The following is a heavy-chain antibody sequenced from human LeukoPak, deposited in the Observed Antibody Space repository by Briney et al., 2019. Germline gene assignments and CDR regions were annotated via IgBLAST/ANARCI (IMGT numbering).Heavy chain of an antibody. D-gene: IGHD5-18*01. CDR3: ARPHLDVDTAMEDAFDI. J-gene: IGHJ3*02. Sequence: GGSLRLSCAASGFTFSNYGMHWVRQAPGKGLEWVAVISYDGSNKYYADSVKGRFTISRDNSKNTLYLQMNSLRAEDTAVYYCARPHLDVDTAMEDAFDIWGQGTMVTVSS. CDR2: ISYDGSNK. CDR1: GFTFSNYG. V-gene: IGHV3-30*19.